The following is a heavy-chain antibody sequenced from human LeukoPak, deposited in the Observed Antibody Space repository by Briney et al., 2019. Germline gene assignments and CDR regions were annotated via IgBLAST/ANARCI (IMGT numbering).Heavy chain of an antibody. CDR2: ISSTSVI. V-gene: IGHV3-48*01. CDR1: GFTFSGYN. J-gene: IGHJ4*02. Sequence: PGGSLRLSCAVSGFTFSGYNMNWVRQAPGKGLEWIAYISSTSVIYYADSLKGRFTISRDNAKNSLYLQMTSLRVDDTAVYYCAREGDGGNSGFAYWGQGTLVTVSS. D-gene: IGHD4-23*01. CDR3: AREGDGGNSGFAY.